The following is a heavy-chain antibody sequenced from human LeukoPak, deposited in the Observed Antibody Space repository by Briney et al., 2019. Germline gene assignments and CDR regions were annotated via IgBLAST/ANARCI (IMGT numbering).Heavy chain of an antibody. CDR1: GFTFSDSA. Sequence: GGSLRLSCAASGFTFSDSAMTWVRQAPGKGLEWVSLMSFSGANAYYADSVKGRFTISRDNSNDTLYLQLNSLRAEDTAMYYCARDIELSTWGPGTMVTVSS. CDR3: ARDIELST. CDR2: MSFSGANA. V-gene: IGHV3-23*01. D-gene: IGHD3-16*02. J-gene: IGHJ3*01.